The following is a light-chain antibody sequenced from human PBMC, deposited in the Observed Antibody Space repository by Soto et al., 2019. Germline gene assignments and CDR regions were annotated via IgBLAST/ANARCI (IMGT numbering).Light chain of an antibody. V-gene: IGKV1-6*01. CDR2: VAS. CDR1: QGIKND. J-gene: IGKJ2*01. CDR3: LQDYNYPYT. Sequence: AIQMTQSPSSLSASVGDRVTITCRASQGIKNDVAWYQQKPGKAPKLLIHVASTLQSGVPSRISGSGSGTDFTLTISSLQPEDLATYYCLQDYNYPYTFGQGTKLEI.